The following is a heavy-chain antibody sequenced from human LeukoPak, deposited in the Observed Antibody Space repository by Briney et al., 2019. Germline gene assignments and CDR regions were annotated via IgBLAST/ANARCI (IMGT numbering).Heavy chain of an antibody. CDR2: ISGSGGST. D-gene: IGHD6-19*01. V-gene: IGHV3-23*01. CDR1: GFTFSSYA. J-gene: IGHJ4*02. Sequence: GGSLSLSCAPSGFTFSSYAMSCVRQAPGKGLEWVSVISGSGGSTYYADSVKGRFTISRDNSKNTLHLQMNSLRAEDTAVYYCAKDPASGYSSGWYFDYWGQGTLVTVSS. CDR3: AKDPASGYSSGWYFDY.